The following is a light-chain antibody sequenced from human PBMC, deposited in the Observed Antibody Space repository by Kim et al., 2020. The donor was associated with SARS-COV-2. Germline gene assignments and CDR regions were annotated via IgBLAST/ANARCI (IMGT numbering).Light chain of an antibody. CDR1: SSDVGGYNY. V-gene: IGLV2-8*01. CDR3: FSYAGSTYV. CDR2: EVN. J-gene: IGLJ1*01. Sequence: QSALTQPPSASGSPGQSVTISCTGTSSDVGGYNYVSWYQQHPGEAPKLMIYEVNKRPSGVPDRFSGSKSGSTASLTVSGLQAEDEADYYCFSYAGSTYVFGTGTKVTVL.